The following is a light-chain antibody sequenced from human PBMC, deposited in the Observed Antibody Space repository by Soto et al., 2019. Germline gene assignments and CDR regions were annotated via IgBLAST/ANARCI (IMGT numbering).Light chain of an antibody. CDR2: WAS. J-gene: IGKJ3*01. Sequence: IVMTQSPDSLAVSFGERSTISCNSSQSVLYSSYSQEYLAWYQQKPGQPPKLLIYWASTRESGVPDRFSGSGSGTDFTLTISSLQAEDVAVYYCQQYYSTPFTFGPGTKVDIK. CDR1: QSVLYSSYSQEY. V-gene: IGKV4-1*01. CDR3: QQYYSTPFT.